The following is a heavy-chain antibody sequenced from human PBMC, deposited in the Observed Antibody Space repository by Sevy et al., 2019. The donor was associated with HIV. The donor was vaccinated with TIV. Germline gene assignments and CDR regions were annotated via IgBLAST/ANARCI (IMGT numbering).Heavy chain of an antibody. D-gene: IGHD3-3*01. Sequence: GGSLRLSCAASGFNFHSYAMTWVRQAPGKGLEWVSAISGSGDTTYFADSVRGRFTVSRDNLKNTVFLQLNSLRVEDTAVYFCAKVGDGFWSGPEVKWFDPWGQGTLVTVSS. CDR1: GFNFHSYA. J-gene: IGHJ5*02. V-gene: IGHV3-23*01. CDR3: AKVGDGFWSGPEVKWFDP. CDR2: ISGSGDTT.